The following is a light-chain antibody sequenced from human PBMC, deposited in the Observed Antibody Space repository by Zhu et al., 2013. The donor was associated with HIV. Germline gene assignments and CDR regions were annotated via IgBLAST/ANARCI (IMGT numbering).Light chain of an antibody. J-gene: IGKJ3*01. CDR1: QSVSSSY. V-gene: IGKV3D-20*02. CDR3: QQRNNWPPIFT. Sequence: EIVLTQSPVTLSLSPGERATLSCGASQSVSSSYLAWYQQRPGLAPRLLIYDASNRATGIPARFSGTGSGTDFTLTISSLEPEDFAVYYCQQRNNWPPIFTFGPGTRVDIK. CDR2: DAS.